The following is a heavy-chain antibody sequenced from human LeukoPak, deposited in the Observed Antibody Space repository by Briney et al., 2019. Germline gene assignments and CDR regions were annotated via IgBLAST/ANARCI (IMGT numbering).Heavy chain of an antibody. D-gene: IGHD2-2*01. CDR1: GGSFSGYY. CDR3: ARGKGIVVVPASRRAFDI. J-gene: IGHJ3*02. Sequence: SETLSLTCAVYGGSFSGYYWSWIRQPPGKGLEWIGEINHSGSTNYNPSLKSRVTISVDTSKNQFSLKLSSVTAADTAVYYSARGKGIVVVPASRRAFDIWGQGTMVTVSS. V-gene: IGHV4-34*01. CDR2: INHSGST.